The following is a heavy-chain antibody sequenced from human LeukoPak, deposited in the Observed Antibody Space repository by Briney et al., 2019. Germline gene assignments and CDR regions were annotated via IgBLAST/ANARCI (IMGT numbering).Heavy chain of an antibody. V-gene: IGHV4-59*08. J-gene: IGHJ4*02. D-gene: IGHD5-12*01. CDR3: ARGSARMVANPLFDY. CDR2: IYYSGST. CDR1: GVSISSYY. Sequence: SETLSLTCTVSGVSISSYYWTWIRQPPGKGLEWIGYIYYSGSTNYNPSLKSRVSISVDTSKNHFSLKLSSVTAADTAVYYCARGSARMVANPLFDYWGQGTLVTVSS.